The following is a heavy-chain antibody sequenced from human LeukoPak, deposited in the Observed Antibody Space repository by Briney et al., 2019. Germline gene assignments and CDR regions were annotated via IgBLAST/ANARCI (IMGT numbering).Heavy chain of an antibody. V-gene: IGHV3-7*01. D-gene: IGHD5-12*01. J-gene: IGHJ4*02. CDR3: AREKVPSTTWVGLRLRRRLNSYFDY. Sequence: GGSLRLSCAASVFTFSSYRMIWVRQAPGKGLEWVANIKRDGSDKYYVDSVKGRFTISRDNARSSLYLQMNSLRAEDTAVYYCAREKVPSTTWVGLRLRRRLNSYFDYWGQGTLVTVSS. CDR1: VFTFSSYR. CDR2: IKRDGSDK.